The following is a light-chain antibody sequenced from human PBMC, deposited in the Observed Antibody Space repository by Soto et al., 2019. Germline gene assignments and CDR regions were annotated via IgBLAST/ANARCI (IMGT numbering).Light chain of an antibody. V-gene: IGLV2-11*01. J-gene: IGLJ1*01. CDR2: DVS. CDR3: CSYAGSYTYG. Sequence: QSVLTQPRSVSGSPGQSVTISCTGTSSDVGGYNYVSWYQQHPGKAPKLMIYDVSKRPSGVPDRFSGSKSGNTASLTISGLQAEDEADYYCCSYAGSYTYGFXTGTKV. CDR1: SSDVGGYNY.